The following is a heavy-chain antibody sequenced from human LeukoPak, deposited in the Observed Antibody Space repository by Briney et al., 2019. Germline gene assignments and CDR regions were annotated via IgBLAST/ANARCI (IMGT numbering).Heavy chain of an antibody. J-gene: IGHJ5*02. CDR2: IYTSGST. Sequence: PSETLSLTCTVSGGSISSGSYYWSWIRQPAGKGLEWIGRIYTSGSTNYNPSLKSRVTISVDTFKNQFSLKLGSVTAAVTAVYYCARGVGGYFSGGSGYSGPNWFDPWGQGTLVTVSS. CDR3: ARGVGGYFSGGSGYSGPNWFDP. CDR1: GGSISSGSYY. D-gene: IGHD2-15*01. V-gene: IGHV4-61*02.